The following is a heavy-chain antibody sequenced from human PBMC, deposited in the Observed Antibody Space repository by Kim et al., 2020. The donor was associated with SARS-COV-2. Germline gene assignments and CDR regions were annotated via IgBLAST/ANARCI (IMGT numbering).Heavy chain of an antibody. CDR3: GTVFEY. J-gene: IGHJ4*02. V-gene: IGHV3-74*01. CDR2: IDVAGSST. Sequence: GGSLRLSCAASGLAYRNFWMHWVRQVPVTGLVWVSGIDVAGSSTYYADTVKGRFTISRDNAKNTLYLQMHSLRSEDTAVYYCGTVFEYWGQGTLVTVSS. CDR1: GLAYRNFW.